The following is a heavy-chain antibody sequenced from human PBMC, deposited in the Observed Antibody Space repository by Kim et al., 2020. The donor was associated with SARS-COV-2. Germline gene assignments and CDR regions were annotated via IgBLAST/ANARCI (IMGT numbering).Heavy chain of an antibody. CDR1: GYTFTGYY. V-gene: IGHV1-2*02. J-gene: IGHJ6*02. CDR2: INPNSGGT. Sequence: ASVKVSCKASGYTFTGYYMHWVRQAPGQGLEWMGWINPNSGGTNYAQKFQGRVTMTRDTSISTAYMELSRLRSDDTAVYYCARVLDFWSGYYKLRDYYYGMDVWGQGTTVTVSS. CDR3: ARVLDFWSGYYKLRDYYYGMDV. D-gene: IGHD3-3*01.